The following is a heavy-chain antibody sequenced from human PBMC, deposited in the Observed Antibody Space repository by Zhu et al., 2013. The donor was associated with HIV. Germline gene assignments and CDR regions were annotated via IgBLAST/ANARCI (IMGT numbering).Heavy chain of an antibody. D-gene: IGHD2-21*02. Sequence: QVQLVQSGAEVKKPGASLKVSCKASGYTFTTYYIHWVRQAPGQGLEWMGMINLNDHNTNLAQKFHGRLTVTGDTATRTAYLEVSSLRSDDTALYYCARIDHESPAIPVEIRGYYDMDVWDQGP. V-gene: IGHV1-46*01. J-gene: IGHJ6*02. CDR2: INLNDHNT. CDR3: ARIDHESPAIPVEIRGYYDMDV. CDR1: GYTFTTYY.